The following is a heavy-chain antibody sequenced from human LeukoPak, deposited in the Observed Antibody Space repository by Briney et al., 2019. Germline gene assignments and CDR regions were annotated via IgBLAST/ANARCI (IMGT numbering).Heavy chain of an antibody. V-gene: IGHV2-5*02. J-gene: IGHJ5*02. CDR1: EVSRRTGGVG. CDR3: VHIRAPPQPAAVNWFDP. D-gene: IGHD5-18*01. CDR2: SYWDDDK. Sequence: TVINPPRPRTLTCTFSEVSRRTGGVGGGWIGQPPEKALEWLAISYWDDDKRYSPSRKSRLTITKDTPRNQVVLTTTNMDPVDTATYYCVHIRAPPQPAAVNWFDPWGQGTLLTVSS.